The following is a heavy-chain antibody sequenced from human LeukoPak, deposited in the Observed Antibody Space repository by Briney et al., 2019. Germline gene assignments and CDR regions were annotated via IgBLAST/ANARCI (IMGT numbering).Heavy chain of an antibody. J-gene: IGHJ6*03. D-gene: IGHD4-11*01. V-gene: IGHV4-59*01. CDR1: GGSISSYY. CDR3: ARLQYRYYYMDV. Sequence: PSETLSLTCTVSGGSISSYYWSWIRQPPRKGLEWIGYIYYSGSTNYNPSLKSRVTISVDTSKNQFSLKLSSVTAADTAVYYCARLQYRYYYMDVWGKGTTVTVSS. CDR2: IYYSGST.